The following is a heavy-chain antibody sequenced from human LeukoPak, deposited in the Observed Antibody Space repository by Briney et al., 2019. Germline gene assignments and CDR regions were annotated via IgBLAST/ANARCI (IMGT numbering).Heavy chain of an antibody. CDR3: ARAGLQGTYYDY. D-gene: IGHD5-24*01. V-gene: IGHV4-39*07. CDR1: GGSISSSSYY. J-gene: IGHJ4*02. CDR2: IYYSGST. Sequence: SETLSLTCTVSGGSISSSSYYWGWIRQPPGKGLEWIGSIYYSGSTYYNPSLKSRVTISVDTSENQFSLKLSSVTAADTAVYYCARAGLQGTYYDYWGQGTLVTVSS.